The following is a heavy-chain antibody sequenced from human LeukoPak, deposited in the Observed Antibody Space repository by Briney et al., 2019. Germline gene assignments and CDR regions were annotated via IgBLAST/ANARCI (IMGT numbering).Heavy chain of an antibody. Sequence: SETLSLTCAVYGGSFSGYYWSWIRQPPGKGLEWIGEINPSGSTNYNPSLKSRVTISVDTSKNQFSLKLSSVTAADTAVYYCAVLYSSGWYDYYYYGMDVWGQGTTVTVSS. V-gene: IGHV4-34*01. CDR3: AVLYSSGWYDYYYYGMDV. CDR2: INPSGST. D-gene: IGHD6-19*01. CDR1: GGSFSGYY. J-gene: IGHJ6*02.